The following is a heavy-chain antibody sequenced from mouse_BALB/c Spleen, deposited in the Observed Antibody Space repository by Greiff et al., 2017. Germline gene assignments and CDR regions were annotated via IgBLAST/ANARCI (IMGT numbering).Heavy chain of an antibody. CDR3: ARSVYAWLAY. CDR2: INPSTGYT. CDR1: GYTFTSYW. V-gene: IGHV1-7*01. D-gene: IGHD1-1*01. J-gene: IGHJ3*01. Sequence: QVQLKQSGAELAKPGASVKMSCKASGYTFTSYWMHWVNQRPGQGLEWIGYINPSTGYTEYNQKFKDKATLTADKSSSTAYMQLSSLTSEDSAVYYCARSVYAWLAYGGQGTRVTVSA.